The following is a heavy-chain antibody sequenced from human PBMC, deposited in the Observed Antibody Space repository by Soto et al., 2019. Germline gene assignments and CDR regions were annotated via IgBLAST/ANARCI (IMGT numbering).Heavy chain of an antibody. V-gene: IGHV3-23*01. J-gene: IGHJ3*02. CDR1: GLTFSSYA. CDR2: ISGSGGST. Sequence: GGSLRLSCAASGLTFSSYAMSWVRQGPGKGLEWVSGISGSGGSTYYADSVKGRFTISRDNSKNTLYLQMNSLRAEDTALYYCAKSSGYALDAFDIWGQGTMVTVSS. CDR3: AKSSGYALDAFDI. D-gene: IGHD3-22*01.